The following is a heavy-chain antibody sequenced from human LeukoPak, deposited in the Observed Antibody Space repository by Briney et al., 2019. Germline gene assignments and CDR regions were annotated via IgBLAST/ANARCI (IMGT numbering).Heavy chain of an antibody. CDR2: IRFDGSTE. D-gene: IGHD4-11*01. CDR1: GFSFSHYG. J-gene: IGHJ4*02. Sequence: GGSLRLSCAASGFSFSHYGMHWVRQAPGKGLEWVAIIRFDGSTEYYADSVKGRFTISRDNSKNTLYLQMNSLRDEDTAIYYCARDEGYGNYVTHYWGQGTLVTVSS. V-gene: IGHV3-33*01. CDR3: ARDEGYGNYVTHY.